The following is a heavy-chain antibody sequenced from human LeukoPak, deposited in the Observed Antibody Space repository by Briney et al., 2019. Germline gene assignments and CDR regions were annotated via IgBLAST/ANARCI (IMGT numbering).Heavy chain of an antibody. V-gene: IGHV1-18*01. CDR2: ISAYNGNT. CDR3: ARAGEGRVTPYLDSYYYGMDV. J-gene: IGHJ6*02. CDR1: GYTFTSYG. D-gene: IGHD2-21*02. Sequence: ASVKVSCKASGYTFTSYGISWVRQAPGQGLEWMGWISAYNGNTNYAQKLQGRVTMTTDTSTSTAYMELRSLRSEDTAVYYCARAGEGRVTPYLDSYYYGMDVWGQGTTVTVSS.